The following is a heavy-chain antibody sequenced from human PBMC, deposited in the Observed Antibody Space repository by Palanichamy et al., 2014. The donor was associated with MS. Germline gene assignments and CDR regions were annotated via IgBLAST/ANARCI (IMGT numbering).Heavy chain of an antibody. CDR1: GYMFTTTSYD. CDR2: MNPNSGNA. J-gene: IGHJ4*02. D-gene: IGHD3-10*01. CDR3: VRTRAAGFFREGTDY. Sequence: VQLVQSGAEVKKPGASVKVSCKASGYMFTTTSYDINWMRQATGQGLEWMGWMNPNSGNAGYAQKFQGRVTMTRDTSISTAYMELSSLRSEDTAVYYCVRTRAAGFFREGTDYWGQGTLVTVSS. V-gene: IGHV1-8*01.